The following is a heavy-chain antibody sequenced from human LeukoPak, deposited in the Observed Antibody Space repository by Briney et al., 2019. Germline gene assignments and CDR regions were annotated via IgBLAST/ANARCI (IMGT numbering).Heavy chain of an antibody. CDR1: GGSISRYY. CDR2: IYYSGSS. Sequence: SETLSLTCTVSGGSISRYYWSWFRQPPGKGLEWIGIYYSGSSTYNPSLKSRLTISVDTSKNQFSLKLSSVTAPDTAVYYCARHAQTTSGPLDYWGQGTLVTVSS. D-gene: IGHD4-11*01. CDR3: ARHAQTTSGPLDY. V-gene: IGHV4-59*08. J-gene: IGHJ4*02.